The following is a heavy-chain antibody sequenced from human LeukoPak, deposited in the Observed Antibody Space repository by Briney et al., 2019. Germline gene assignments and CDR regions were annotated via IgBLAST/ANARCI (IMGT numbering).Heavy chain of an antibody. Sequence: ASVKVSCKASGYTFTGYYMHWVRQAPGQGLDRMGWINPNSGGTNYAQKFQGRVTMTRDTSISTAYMELSRLRSDDTAVYYCARGNYYDSSGTLDYWGQGTLVTVSS. V-gene: IGHV1-2*02. J-gene: IGHJ4*02. D-gene: IGHD3-22*01. CDR2: INPNSGGT. CDR3: ARGNYYDSSGTLDY. CDR1: GYTFTGYY.